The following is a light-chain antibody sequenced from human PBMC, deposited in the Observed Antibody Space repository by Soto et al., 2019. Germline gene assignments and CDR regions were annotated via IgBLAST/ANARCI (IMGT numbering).Light chain of an antibody. CDR1: QGISNY. CDR2: GAS. J-gene: IGKJ2*01. Sequence: DIQLTQSPSFLSASVGDRVTISCRASQGISNYLAWYHQKPGKAPKLLIFGASTLASGVPSRFSGSGSGTEFTLAISSLQSEDIGTFYCQQLNPKWYTFGQGTKLEI. V-gene: IGKV1-9*01. CDR3: QQLNPKWYT.